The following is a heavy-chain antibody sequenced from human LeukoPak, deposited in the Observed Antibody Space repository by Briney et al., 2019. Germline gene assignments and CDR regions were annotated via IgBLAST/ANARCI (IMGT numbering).Heavy chain of an antibody. CDR1: GGSISSSSYY. D-gene: IGHD4-17*01. Sequence: SETLSLTCTVSGGSISSSSYYWGWIRQPPGKGLEWIGSIYYSGSTYYNPSLKSRVTISVDTSKNQFSLKLSSVTAADTAVYYCARRSDYGAYPARYNWFDPWGQGTLVTVSS. V-gene: IGHV4-39*01. J-gene: IGHJ5*02. CDR2: IYYSGST. CDR3: ARRSDYGAYPARYNWFDP.